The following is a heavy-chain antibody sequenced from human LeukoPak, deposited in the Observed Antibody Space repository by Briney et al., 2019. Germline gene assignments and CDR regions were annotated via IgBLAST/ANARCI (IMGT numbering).Heavy chain of an antibody. D-gene: IGHD3-10*01. CDR2: ISSSSSTI. CDR1: GFTFSDGW. Sequence: PGGSLRLSCAASGFTFSDGWMNWVRQAPGKGLEWVSYISSSSSTIYYADSVKGRFTISRDNAKNSLYLQMNSLRAEDTAVYYCARVGAYYFYAWGQGTLVTVSS. CDR3: ARVGAYYFYA. V-gene: IGHV3-48*04. J-gene: IGHJ5*02.